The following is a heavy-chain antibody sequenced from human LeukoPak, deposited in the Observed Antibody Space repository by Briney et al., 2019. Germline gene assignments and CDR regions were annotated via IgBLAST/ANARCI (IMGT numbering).Heavy chain of an antibody. CDR2: IIPILGIA. Sequence: SVKVSCKASGGTFSSYAISWVRQAPGQGLEWMGRIIPILGIANYAQKLQGRVTITADKSTSTAYMELSSLRSEDTAVYYCARDCSSTSCFGNWFDPWGQGTLVTVSS. V-gene: IGHV1-69*04. D-gene: IGHD2-2*01. J-gene: IGHJ5*02. CDR1: GGTFSSYA. CDR3: ARDCSSTSCFGNWFDP.